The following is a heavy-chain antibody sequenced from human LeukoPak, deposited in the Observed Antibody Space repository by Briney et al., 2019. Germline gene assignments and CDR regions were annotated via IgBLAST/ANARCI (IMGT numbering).Heavy chain of an antibody. CDR2: IYYSGST. V-gene: IGHV4-31*03. J-gene: IGHJ4*02. D-gene: IGHD3-9*01. CDR3: ARGVGRYFDWLLVYYFDY. CDR1: GGSISSGGYY. Sequence: SETLSLTCTVSGGSISSGGYYWSWIRQHPGKGLEWIGYIYYSGSTYYNPSLKSRVTISVDTSKNQFSLKLSSVTAADTAVYYCARGVGRYFDWLLVYYFDYWGQGTLVTVSS.